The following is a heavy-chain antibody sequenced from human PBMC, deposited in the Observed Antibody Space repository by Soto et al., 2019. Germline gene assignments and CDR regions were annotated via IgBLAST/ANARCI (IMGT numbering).Heavy chain of an antibody. Sequence: SETLSLTCTVSGGSISSYYWSWIRQPPGKGLEWIGYIYYSGSTNYNPSLKSRVTISVDTSKNQFSLKLSSVTAADTAVYYCARLGILTGYDVDYWGQGTLVTVSS. CDR3: ARLGILTGYDVDY. V-gene: IGHV4-59*08. J-gene: IGHJ4*02. D-gene: IGHD3-9*01. CDR2: IYYSGST. CDR1: GGSISSYY.